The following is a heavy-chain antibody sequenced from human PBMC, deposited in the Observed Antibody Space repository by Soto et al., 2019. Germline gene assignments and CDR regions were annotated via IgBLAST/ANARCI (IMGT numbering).Heavy chain of an antibody. Sequence: EVQLLESGGGLVQPGGSLRLSCAASGFPFSSYAMSWVRQAPGEGLEWVSAISGSGGSTYYADSVKGRFTISRDNSKNTRYVQMNSLRAEDTAVYYCAKDITVTWVLFDYCGQGTLVTVSS. D-gene: IGHD4-4*01. V-gene: IGHV3-23*01. CDR3: AKDITVTWVLFDY. CDR2: ISGSGGST. J-gene: IGHJ4*02. CDR1: GFPFSSYA.